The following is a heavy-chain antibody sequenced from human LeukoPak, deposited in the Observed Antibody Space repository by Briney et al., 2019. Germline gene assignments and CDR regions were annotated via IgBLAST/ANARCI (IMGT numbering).Heavy chain of an antibody. D-gene: IGHD6-19*01. CDR1: GFTFSSYG. CDR3: AKGGYSSGWRNYFDY. CDR2: ISATGGST. Sequence: PGGPLGLSCAASGFTFSSYGITWVRQAPGKGLEWVSTISATGGSTYYADSVKGRFTISRDNSKDTLYLQMNSLRAEDTAVYYCAKGGYSSGWRNYFDYWGQGTLVTVSS. J-gene: IGHJ4*02. V-gene: IGHV3-23*01.